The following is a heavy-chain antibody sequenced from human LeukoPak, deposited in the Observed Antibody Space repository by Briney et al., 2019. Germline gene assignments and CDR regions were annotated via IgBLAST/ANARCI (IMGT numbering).Heavy chain of an antibody. CDR3: ARDYGGSSPFDY. J-gene: IGHJ4*02. Sequence: GGSLRLSCELSGFTFRVSNMNCVREAPGKGLERVSYICSKGTYINYADSVKGRFTISRDNAKSSLYMQMNSLGAEDAAFYYCARDYGGSSPFDYWGQGTLVTVSS. V-gene: IGHV3-21*06. CDR2: ICSKGTYI. D-gene: IGHD4-23*01. CDR1: GFTFRVSN.